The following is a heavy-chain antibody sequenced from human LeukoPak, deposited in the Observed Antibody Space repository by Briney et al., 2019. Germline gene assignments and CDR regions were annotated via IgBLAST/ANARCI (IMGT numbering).Heavy chain of an antibody. CDR3: ARARQSGPLGY. J-gene: IGHJ4*02. D-gene: IGHD3-16*01. V-gene: IGHV3-74*01. Sequence: GGSLRLSCAASGFTFSSYWMHWVRQAPGKGLVWVSRINTDGSSTSYADSVKGRFTISRDNAKNTLYLQMNSLRAEDTAVYYCARARQSGPLGYWGQGTLVTVSS. CDR1: GFTFSSYW. CDR2: INTDGSST.